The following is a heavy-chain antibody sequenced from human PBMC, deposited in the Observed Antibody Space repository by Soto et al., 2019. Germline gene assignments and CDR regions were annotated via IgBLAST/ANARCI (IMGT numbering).Heavy chain of an antibody. D-gene: IGHD3-10*01. Sequence: QVQLVQSGAEVKKPGASVKVSCKASGYTFTSYYMHWVRQAPGQGLEWMGMINPSGSSTNYAQKFQARDTMTRNTSTSTVYMGLSSLRSEDTAVYYCARGADYYGSGGYAFDIWGQGTMVTVSS. J-gene: IGHJ3*02. CDR1: GYTFTSYY. CDR3: ARGADYYGSGGYAFDI. V-gene: IGHV1-46*01. CDR2: INPSGSST.